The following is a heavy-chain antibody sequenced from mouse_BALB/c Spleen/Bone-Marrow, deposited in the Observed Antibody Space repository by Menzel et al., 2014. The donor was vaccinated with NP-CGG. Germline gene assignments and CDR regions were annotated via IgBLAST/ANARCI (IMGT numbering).Heavy chain of an antibody. CDR2: IYPGDGET. CDR3: ARKYGDY. V-gene: IGHV1-80*01. D-gene: IGHD2-10*02. CDR1: GYPFSSYW. J-gene: IGHJ2*01. Sequence: QVQLKDSGAELVRPGSSVKISCKASGYPFSSYWMSWVKQRPGQGLEWIGQIYPGDGETNYDGKFKGNATLTADKSSNTAYMQLISLTSEDSAVYFCARKYGDYWGQGTTLTVSS.